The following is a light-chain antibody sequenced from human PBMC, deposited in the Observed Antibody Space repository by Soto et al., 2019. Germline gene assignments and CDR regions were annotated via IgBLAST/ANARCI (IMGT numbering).Light chain of an antibody. V-gene: IGLV2-14*03. J-gene: IGLJ2*01. Sequence: QSVLTQPASVSGSPGQSINISCTGTSNDIGAYNYVSWYQQHPGKAPKLLIYDVTSRPSGVSDRFSGSKSGRTASLTISGLQPDDEADYYCTSYTSIIAVVFGGGTKVTVL. CDR1: SNDIGAYNY. CDR3: TSYTSIIAVV. CDR2: DVT.